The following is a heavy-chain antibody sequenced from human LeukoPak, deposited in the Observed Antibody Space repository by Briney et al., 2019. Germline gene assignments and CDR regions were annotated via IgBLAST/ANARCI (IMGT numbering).Heavy chain of an antibody. CDR2: IGTAGDT. D-gene: IGHD2-15*01. CDR3: ARGYCSGGSCYPYFDY. Sequence: GGSLRLSCAASGFTFSSYDMHWVRQATGKGLEWVSAIGTAGDTYYPGSVKGRFTISRENAKNSLYLQMNSPRAGDTAVYYCARGYCSGGSCYPYFDYWGQGTLVTVSS. V-gene: IGHV3-13*01. CDR1: GFTFSSYD. J-gene: IGHJ4*02.